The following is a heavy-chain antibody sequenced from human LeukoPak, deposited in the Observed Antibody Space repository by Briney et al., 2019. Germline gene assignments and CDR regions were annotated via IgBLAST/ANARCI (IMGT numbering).Heavy chain of an antibody. J-gene: IGHJ4*02. CDR2: ISWSSSYI. V-gene: IGHV3-21*01. D-gene: IGHD4/OR15-4a*01. CDR1: GFTFSSYS. Sequence: PGGSLRLSCAGSGFTFSSYSMNWVRQAPGKGLEWVSSISWSSSYIYYADSVKGRFTISRDNAKNSLYLQMNSLRAEDTAVYYCAREDGAMMTEAFDIWGQGTLVTVSS. CDR3: AREDGAMMTEAFDI.